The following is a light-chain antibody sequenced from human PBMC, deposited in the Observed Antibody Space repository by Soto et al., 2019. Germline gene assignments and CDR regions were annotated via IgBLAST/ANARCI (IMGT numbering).Light chain of an antibody. V-gene: IGKV3-15*01. Sequence: EIVLTQSPGTLSLSPGERSTLSFMSSQSVSGSYLAWYQQKPGQAPRLLIFDASTRATGIPARFSGSGSGTEFTLTISSLQSEDFAVYYCQQYNNWPRTFGQGTKVDIK. CDR1: QSVSGSY. J-gene: IGKJ1*01. CDR2: DAS. CDR3: QQYNNWPRT.